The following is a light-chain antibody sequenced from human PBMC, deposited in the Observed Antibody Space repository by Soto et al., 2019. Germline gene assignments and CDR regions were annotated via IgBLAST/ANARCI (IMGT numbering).Light chain of an antibody. CDR2: AVS. Sequence: QSVLTQPPSASGSPGQSVTISCPGTSSAVGGYSYVSWYPQHPDKAPRLRIVAVSKRPSGVADRFSVSKSGNTDSLTVSGLQAASEADYYCSSYTDNYNCVFGTETKGPVL. CDR1: SSAVGGYSY. CDR3: SSYTDNYNCV. V-gene: IGLV2-8*01. J-gene: IGLJ1*01.